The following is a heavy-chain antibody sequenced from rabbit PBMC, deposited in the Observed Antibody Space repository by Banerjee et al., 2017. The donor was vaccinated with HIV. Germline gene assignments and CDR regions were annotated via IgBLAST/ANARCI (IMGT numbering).Heavy chain of an antibody. Sequence: QEQLAESGGDLVKPEGSLTLTCTASGFSFSQNWWICWVRQAPGKGLEWIACIYTGDGDPYYASWAKGRFTISKTSSTVDLKMTSLTAADTATYFCARGSGGDGVGYSLWGQGTLVTVS. D-gene: IGHD7-1*01. V-gene: IGHV1S45*01. CDR1: GFSFSQNWW. CDR3: ARGSGGDGVGYSL. J-gene: IGHJ3*01. CDR2: IYTGDGDP.